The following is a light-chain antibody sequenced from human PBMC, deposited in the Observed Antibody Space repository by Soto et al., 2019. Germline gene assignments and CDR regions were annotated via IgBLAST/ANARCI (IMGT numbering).Light chain of an antibody. J-gene: IGLJ2*01. CDR1: SSDVGGYDY. V-gene: IGLV2-14*01. CDR3: SSYTSSSTVL. Sequence: QSALTQPASVSGSPGQSISISCTGTSSDVGGYDYVSWYQQHPGKAPKLMISEVRNRPSGVSNRFSGSKSGNTASLTISGLQAEDEADYYCSSYTSSSTVLFGGGTKVTVL. CDR2: EVR.